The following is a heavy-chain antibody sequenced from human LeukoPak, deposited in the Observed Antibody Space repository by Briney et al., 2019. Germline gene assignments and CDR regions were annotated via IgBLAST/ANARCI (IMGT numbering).Heavy chain of an antibody. CDR2: IYTSGST. V-gene: IGHV4-4*07. J-gene: IGHJ4*02. Sequence: SETLSLTCTVSGGSISSYYWSWIRQPAGKGLEWIGRIYTSGSTNYDPSLKSRVTISVDKSKNQFSLKLSSVTAADTAVYYCARSRADDYMPRDWGQGTLVTVSS. CDR3: ARSRADDYMPRD. CDR1: GGSISSYY. D-gene: IGHD4-11*01.